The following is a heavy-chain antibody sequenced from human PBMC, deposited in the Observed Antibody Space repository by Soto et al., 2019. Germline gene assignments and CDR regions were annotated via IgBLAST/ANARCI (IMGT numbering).Heavy chain of an antibody. Sequence: EVQLLESGGGLVQPGGSLRLSCAASGFTFSNYAMSWVRQAPGKGLEWVSAITGSGGSTYHADSVKGRFTISRDNSKNTLFLQMGRLGSDDTAVYFCAKGSASGPPYYFDFWGQGTLVTVSS. D-gene: IGHD6-25*01. CDR1: GFTFSNYA. J-gene: IGHJ4*02. V-gene: IGHV3-23*01. CDR2: ITGSGGST. CDR3: AKGSASGPPYYFDF.